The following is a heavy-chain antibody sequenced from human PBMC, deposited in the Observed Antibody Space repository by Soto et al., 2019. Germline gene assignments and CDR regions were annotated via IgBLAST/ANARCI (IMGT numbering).Heavy chain of an antibody. CDR2: IYYTGST. CDR1: GGSISSYY. D-gene: IGHD3-10*01. V-gene: IGHV4-59*08. Sequence: SETLSLTCTVSGGSISSYYWSWIRQPPGKGLEWIGYIYYTGSTYYNPSLTSRVTISVNPSKNQFSLTLTSVTAADTATYYCARVTMVRGVMADYWGQGTLVTVS. J-gene: IGHJ4*02. CDR3: ARVTMVRGVMADY.